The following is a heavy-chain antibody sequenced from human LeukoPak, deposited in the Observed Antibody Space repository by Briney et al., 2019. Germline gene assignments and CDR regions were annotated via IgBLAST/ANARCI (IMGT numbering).Heavy chain of an antibody. CDR1: GYTFTSYG. CDR2: ISAYNGNT. J-gene: IGHJ4*02. V-gene: IGHV1-18*01. Sequence: ASVKVSCKASGYTFTSYGISWVGQAPGQGLEWMGWISAYNGNTNYAQKLQGRVTMTTDTCTSTAYMELRSLRSDDTAVYYCARDLTLFYDSSGYPDYWGQGTLVTVSS. CDR3: ARDLTLFYDSSGYPDY. D-gene: IGHD3-22*01.